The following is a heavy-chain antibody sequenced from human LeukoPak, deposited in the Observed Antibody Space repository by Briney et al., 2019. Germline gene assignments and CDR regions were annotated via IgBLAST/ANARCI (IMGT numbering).Heavy chain of an antibody. V-gene: IGHV4-39*01. CDR1: GGSISSSSYY. CDR3: ARRDIVVVPAPLYYFDY. J-gene: IGHJ4*02. Sequence: TSETLSLTCTVSGGSISSSSYYWGWIRQPPGKGLEWIGSIYYSGSTYYNPSLKSRVTISVDTSKNQFSLKLSSVTAADTAVYYCARRDIVVVPAPLYYFDYWGQGTLVTVSS. D-gene: IGHD2-2*01. CDR2: IYYSGST.